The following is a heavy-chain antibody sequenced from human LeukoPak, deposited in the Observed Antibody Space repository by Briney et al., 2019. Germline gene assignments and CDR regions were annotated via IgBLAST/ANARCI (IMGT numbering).Heavy chain of an antibody. CDR3: ARGYCYDSSGYYEGLDYFDY. V-gene: IGHV1-2*02. J-gene: IGHJ4*02. D-gene: IGHD3-22*01. Sequence: GASVKVSCKASGYTFTGYYMHWVRQAPGQGLEWMGWINPNSGGTNYAQKFQGRVTMTRDTSISTAYMELSRLRSDDTAVYYCARGYCYDSSGYYEGLDYFDYWGQGTLVTVSS. CDR2: INPNSGGT. CDR1: GYTFTGYY.